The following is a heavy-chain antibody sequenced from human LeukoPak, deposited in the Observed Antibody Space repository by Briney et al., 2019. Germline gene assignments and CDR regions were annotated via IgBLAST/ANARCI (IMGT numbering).Heavy chain of an antibody. CDR1: GFTFSSYG. D-gene: IGHD3-16*02. V-gene: IGHV3-33*01. Sequence: GGSLRLSCAASGFTFSSYGMHWVRQAPGKGLEWVAVIWYDGSNKYYADSVKGRFTTSRDNAKNSLYLQMNSLRAEDTALYYCAREAPFMITFGGVIVNPDYWGQGTLVTVSS. CDR3: AREAPFMITFGGVIVNPDY. CDR2: IWYDGSNK. J-gene: IGHJ4*02.